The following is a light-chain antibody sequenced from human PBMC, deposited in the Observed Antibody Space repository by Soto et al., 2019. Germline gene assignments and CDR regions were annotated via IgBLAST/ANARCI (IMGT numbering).Light chain of an antibody. V-gene: IGLV2-14*01. J-gene: IGLJ1*01. CDR2: DVS. Sequence: QSVLTQPASVPGSPGQSITISCTGTSSDVVGYNYVSWYQQHPGKAPKLMIYDVSNRPSGVSNRFSGSKSGNTASLTISGLQAEDEADYYCSSYTSSSTLFYVFGTGTKVTVL. CDR1: SSDVVGYNY. CDR3: SSYTSSSTLFYV.